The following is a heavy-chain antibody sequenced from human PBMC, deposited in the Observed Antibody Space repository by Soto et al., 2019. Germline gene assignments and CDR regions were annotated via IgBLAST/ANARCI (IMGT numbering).Heavy chain of an antibody. D-gene: IGHD3-22*01. CDR2: INAGNGNT. CDR3: ARVPYYYYDSSGYTY. J-gene: IGHJ4*02. CDR1: GYTFTSYA. V-gene: IGHV1-3*01. Sequence: GSSVNVSCKASGYTFTSYAMHWVRQAPGQRLEWMGWINAGNGNTKYSQKFQGRVTITRDTSASTAYMELSSLRSEDTAVYYCARVPYYYYDSSGYTYWGQGTLVTVSS.